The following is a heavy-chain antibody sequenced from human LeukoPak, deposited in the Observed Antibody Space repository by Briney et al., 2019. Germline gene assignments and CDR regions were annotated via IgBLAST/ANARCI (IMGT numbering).Heavy chain of an antibody. V-gene: IGHV3-23*01. CDR3: ATHLAVAGPGYFDY. Sequence: GGSLRLSCAASGFTFSSYAMSWVRQAPGKGLAGVSAISGSGGSTYYADSVKGRFTISRDNSKNTLYLQMNSLRAEDTAVYYCATHLAVAGPGYFDYWGQGTLVTVSS. J-gene: IGHJ4*02. CDR1: GFTFSSYA. D-gene: IGHD6-19*01. CDR2: ISGSGGST.